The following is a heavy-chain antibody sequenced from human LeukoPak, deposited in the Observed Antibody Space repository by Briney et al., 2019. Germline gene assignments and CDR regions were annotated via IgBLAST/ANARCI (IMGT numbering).Heavy chain of an antibody. V-gene: IGHV4-34*01. CDR1: GGSFSGYY. Sequence: SETLSLTCAVYGGSFSGYYWSWIRQPPGKGLEWIGEINHSGSTNYNPSLKSRVTISVDTSKNQFSLKLSSVTAADTAVYYCARIITYYYYMDVWGKGTTVTVSS. J-gene: IGHJ6*03. CDR2: INHSGST. CDR3: ARIITYYYYMDV.